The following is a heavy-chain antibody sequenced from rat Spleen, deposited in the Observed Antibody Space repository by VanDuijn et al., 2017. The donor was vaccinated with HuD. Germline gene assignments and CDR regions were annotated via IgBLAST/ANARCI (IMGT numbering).Heavy chain of an antibody. J-gene: IGHJ2*01. CDR1: GFTFTSFP. V-gene: IGHV5-46*01. Sequence: EVQLVESGGGLAQPGGSMKLSCAASGFTFTSFPVAWVRQAPTKGLEWVATISASGGSTYFRDSVKGRFTISRDNAKNTLYLQMDSLRSEDTATYYCARRQLLLQWWGFDYWGQGVMVTVSS. D-gene: IGHD1-1*01. CDR3: ARRQLLLQWWGFDY. CDR2: ISASGGST.